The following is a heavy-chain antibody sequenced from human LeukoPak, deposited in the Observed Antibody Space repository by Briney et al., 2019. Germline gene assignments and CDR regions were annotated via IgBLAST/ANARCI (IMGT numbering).Heavy chain of an antibody. J-gene: IGHJ4*02. V-gene: IGHV3-23*01. CDR2: VSGSGGGT. D-gene: IGHD2-15*01. Sequence: GSLRLSCVASGFTFSTYAMSWVRQAPGKGPEWVSAVSGSGGGTYYADSVKGRFTISRDNSKNTLYLQMISLRVEDTALYYCARRYCSGGSCYSGANYWGQGTLVTVSS. CDR3: ARRYCSGGSCYSGANY. CDR1: GFTFSTYA.